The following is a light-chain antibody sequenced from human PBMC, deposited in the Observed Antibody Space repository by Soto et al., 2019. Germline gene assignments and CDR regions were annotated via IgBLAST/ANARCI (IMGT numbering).Light chain of an antibody. Sequence: EIVLTQSPGILSLSPGERATLSCRASQSVSSSSLAWYQKKPGQAPRLLVYGASSRATGIPDRFSGSGSGTDFTLTISRLEPEDFAVYYCQQYGGSPLVTFGQGTKLEIK. CDR2: GAS. V-gene: IGKV3-20*01. CDR1: QSVSSSS. J-gene: IGKJ2*01. CDR3: QQYGGSPLVT.